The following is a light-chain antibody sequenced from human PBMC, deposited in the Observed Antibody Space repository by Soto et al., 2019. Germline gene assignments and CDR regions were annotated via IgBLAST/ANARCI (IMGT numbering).Light chain of an antibody. V-gene: IGLV1-40*01. CDR2: GNS. CDR1: SSNIGAGYD. J-gene: IGLJ2*01. CDR3: QSYDSSLSAVV. Sequence: QSVLTQPPSVSGAPGQRVTISCTGSSSNIGAGYDVHWYQQLPGTAPKLLIYGNSNRPSGVPDRFSGSKSGTSASLDITGLQAEDEADYYCQSYDSSLSAVVFGGGTKVTVL.